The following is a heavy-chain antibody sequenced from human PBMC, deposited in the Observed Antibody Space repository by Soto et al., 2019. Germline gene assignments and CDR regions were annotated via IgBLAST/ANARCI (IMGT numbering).Heavy chain of an antibody. D-gene: IGHD4-17*01. CDR1: GDSIRSYY. V-gene: IGHV4-59*01. J-gene: IGHJ6*02. CDR3: ARWSDYGDYYYYGLDV. CDR2: IYYNGST. Sequence: SETLSLTCTVYGDSIRSYYLSWIRQPPGKGLEWIGHIYYNGSTIYNPSLKSRVTISVDTSKNQFSLKLRSVSAADTAFYYCARWSDYGDYYYYGLDVWGQGTTVTVSS.